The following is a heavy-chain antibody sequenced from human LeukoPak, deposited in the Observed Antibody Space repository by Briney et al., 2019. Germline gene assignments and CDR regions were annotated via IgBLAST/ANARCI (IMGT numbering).Heavy chain of an antibody. CDR3: AKGTGYSSSWPFDY. Sequence: GGSLRLSCAASGFTFSSYAMSWVRQAPVKGLEWVSAISGSGGSTYYADSVKGRFTISRDNSKNTLYLQMNSLRAEDTAVYYCAKGTGYSSSWPFDYWGQGTLVTVSS. V-gene: IGHV3-23*01. CDR2: ISGSGGST. CDR1: GFTFSSYA. D-gene: IGHD6-13*01. J-gene: IGHJ4*02.